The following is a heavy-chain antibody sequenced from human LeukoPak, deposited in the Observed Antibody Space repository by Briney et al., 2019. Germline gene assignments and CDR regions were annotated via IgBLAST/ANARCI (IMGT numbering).Heavy chain of an antibody. CDR1: GFTVSSNY. CDR3: ARGSYGSGSFY. J-gene: IGHJ4*02. Sequence: GGSRRLSCAASGFTVSSNYMSWVRQAPGKGLEWVSVIYSGGSTYYADSVKGRFTISRDNSKNTLYLQMNSLRAEDTAVYYCARGSYGSGSFYWGQGTLVTVSS. CDR2: IYSGGST. D-gene: IGHD3-10*01. V-gene: IGHV3-66*02.